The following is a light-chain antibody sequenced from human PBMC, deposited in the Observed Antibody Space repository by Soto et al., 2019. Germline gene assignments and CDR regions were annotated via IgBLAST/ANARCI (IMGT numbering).Light chain of an antibody. Sequence: DLQMTQSPSSLSASVGDRVTITCRASQSITNYLNWYQHKPGKAPKLLIYTASTLQSGVPLRFSGSGSGTDFTLTISGLQPEHFATYYCQQSYSTPTFGQGTKVEI. J-gene: IGKJ1*01. CDR1: QSITNY. CDR2: TAS. V-gene: IGKV1-39*01. CDR3: QQSYSTPT.